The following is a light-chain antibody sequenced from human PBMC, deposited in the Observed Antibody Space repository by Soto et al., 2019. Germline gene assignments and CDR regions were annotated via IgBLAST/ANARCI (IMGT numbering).Light chain of an antibody. Sequence: ETVLTQSPGTVSLSPGERANISCTTSQNVNSDYLAWYQQKPGQATRLLIYGVFNRATGIPDRLSGSGSGTYFTLTLSGLEPEDSALYYSQHYDGAPPTFGQGTNLAI. J-gene: IGKJ2*01. CDR3: QHYDGAPPT. V-gene: IGKV3-20*01. CDR1: QNVNSDY. CDR2: GVF.